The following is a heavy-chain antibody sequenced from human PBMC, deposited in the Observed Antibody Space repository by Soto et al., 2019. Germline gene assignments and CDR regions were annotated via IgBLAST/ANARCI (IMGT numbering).Heavy chain of an antibody. CDR2: ISYNGRNK. CDR3: ARQAKIGDRSQFYFDS. J-gene: IGHJ4*02. V-gene: IGHV3-30*04. CDR1: GFTFSFYA. Sequence: QVQLVESGGDVVQPGRSLRLSCAGSGFTFSFYAMHWVRQAPGKGLEWVAVISYNGRNKHYVDSVKGRFTISRDNSQDTLYLQMDCLRPDDTAVYYCARQAKIGDRSQFYFDSWGQGTLVTVSS. D-gene: IGHD3-16*01.